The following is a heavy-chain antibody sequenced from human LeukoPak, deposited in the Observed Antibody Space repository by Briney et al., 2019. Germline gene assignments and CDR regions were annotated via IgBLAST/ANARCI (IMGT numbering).Heavy chain of an antibody. CDR3: ALGVTTVNAFDI. CDR2: ISSSSSTI. V-gene: IGHV3-48*02. J-gene: IGHJ3*02. CDR1: GFTFSSYS. D-gene: IGHD4-17*01. Sequence: GGSLRLSCAASGFTFSSYSMNWVRQAPGKGLEWVSYISSSSSTIYYADSVKGRFTISRDNAKNSLYPQMNSLRDEDTAVYYCALGVTTVNAFDIWGQGTMVTVSS.